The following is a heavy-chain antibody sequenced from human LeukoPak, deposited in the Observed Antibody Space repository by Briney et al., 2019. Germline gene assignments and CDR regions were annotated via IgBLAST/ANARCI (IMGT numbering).Heavy chain of an antibody. J-gene: IGHJ4*02. CDR1: GFTFTSYS. CDR3: ARDPSTYYYDSSGYWDY. CDR2: ISYDGSNK. D-gene: IGHD3-22*01. V-gene: IGHV3-30-3*01. Sequence: AGGSLRLSCAASGFTFTSYSMNWVRQAPGKGLEWVAVISYDGSNKYYADFVNGRFTISRDNSKNTLYLQMNSLRAEDTAVYYCARDPSTYYYDSSGYWDYWGQGTLVTVSS.